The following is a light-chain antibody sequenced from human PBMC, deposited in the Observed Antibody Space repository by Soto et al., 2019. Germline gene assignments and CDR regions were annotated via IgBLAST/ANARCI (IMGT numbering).Light chain of an antibody. CDR3: QQYGSSPFT. J-gene: IGKJ3*01. V-gene: IGKV3-20*01. CDR1: QSVSSPY. CDR2: DAS. Sequence: EVVLTQSPVTLSLSPGERATLSCRASQSVSSPYLAWYQQKPGQPPRLLIYDASSRATDIPDRFIGSGSGTEFTLTMARLAPEDFAMYYCQQYGSSPFTFGPGTKVDI.